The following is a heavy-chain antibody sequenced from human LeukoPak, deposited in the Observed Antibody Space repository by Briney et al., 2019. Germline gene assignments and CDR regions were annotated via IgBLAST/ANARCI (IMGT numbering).Heavy chain of an antibody. CDR2: IGGSGGST. CDR3: AKVPQPFYDILTDNWFDP. CDR1: GFTFSNYA. J-gene: IGHJ5*02. Sequence: PGGSLRLSCAASGFTFSNYAMNWVRQAPGKGLEWVSGIGGSGGSTYYADPVKGRFTISRDNSKNTLYLQMNNLRVEDTAVYYCAKVPQPFYDILTDNWFDPWGQGTLVTVSS. D-gene: IGHD3-9*01. V-gene: IGHV3-23*01.